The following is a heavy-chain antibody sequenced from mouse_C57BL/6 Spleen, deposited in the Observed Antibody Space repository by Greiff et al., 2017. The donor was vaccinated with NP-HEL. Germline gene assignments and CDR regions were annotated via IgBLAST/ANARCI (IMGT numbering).Heavy chain of an antibody. CDR3: ARSRGSLYAMDY. CDR2: IHPNSGST. J-gene: IGHJ4*01. V-gene: IGHV1-64*01. Sequence: VQLQQPGAELVKPGASVKLSCKASGYTFTSYWMHWVKQRPGQGLEWIGMIHPNSGSTNYNEKFKSKATLTVDKSSSTAYMQLSSLTSEDSAVYYCARSRGSLYAMDYWGQGTSVTVSS. D-gene: IGHD1-1*01. CDR1: GYTFTSYW.